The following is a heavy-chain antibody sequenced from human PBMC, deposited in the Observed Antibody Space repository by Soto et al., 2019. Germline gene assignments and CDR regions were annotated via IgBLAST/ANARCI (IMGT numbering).Heavy chain of an antibody. CDR1: GYTFTSYY. J-gene: IGHJ6*02. CDR2: INPSGGST. D-gene: IGHD3-3*01. CDR3: ARGRSLEWLLWVGDHYGMDV. V-gene: IGHV1-46*01. Sequence: ASVKVSCKASGYTFTSYYMHWVRQAPGQGLEWMGIINPSGGSTSYAQKFQGRVTMTRDTSTSTVYMELSSLRSEDTAVYYCARGRSLEWLLWVGDHYGMDVWGQGTTVTVAS.